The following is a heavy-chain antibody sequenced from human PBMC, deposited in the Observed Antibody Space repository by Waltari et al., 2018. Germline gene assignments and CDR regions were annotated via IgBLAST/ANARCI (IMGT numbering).Heavy chain of an antibody. CDR3: AKSGRKARLRSPSVDY. CDR1: GFTFSSYG. Sequence: QVQLVESGGGVVQPGGSLRLSCAASGFTFSSYGMHWVRQAPGKGLEWVAFIRYDGSNKYYADSVKGRFTISRDNSKNTLYLQMNSLRAEDTAVYYCAKSGRKARLRSPSVDYWGQGTLVTVSS. CDR2: IRYDGSNK. J-gene: IGHJ4*02. D-gene: IGHD6-6*01. V-gene: IGHV3-30*02.